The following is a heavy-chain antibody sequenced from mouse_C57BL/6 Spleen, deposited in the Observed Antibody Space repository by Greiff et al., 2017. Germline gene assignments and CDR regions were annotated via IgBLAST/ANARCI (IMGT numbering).Heavy chain of an antibody. J-gene: IGHJ3*01. D-gene: IGHD1-1*01. Sequence: VQLQQPGAELVKPGASVKLSCKASGYTFTSYWMQWVKQRPGQGLEWIGEIDPSDSYTNYNQKFKGEATLTVDTSSSTAYMQLSSLTSEGSTVYYCASGVTTGDYWGQGTLVTVSA. V-gene: IGHV1-50*01. CDR3: ASGVTTGDY. CDR2: IDPSDSYT. CDR1: GYTFTSYW.